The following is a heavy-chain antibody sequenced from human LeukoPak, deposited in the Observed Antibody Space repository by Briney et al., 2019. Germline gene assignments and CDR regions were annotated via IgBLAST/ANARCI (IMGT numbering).Heavy chain of an antibody. J-gene: IGHJ4*02. CDR3: ARGGIAAAGTDY. Sequence: SETLSLTCTVSGGSISSSSYYWGWLRQPPGKGLEWIGEIYHSGSTNYNPSLKSRVTISVDKSKNQFSLKLSSVTAADTAVYYCARGGIAAAGTDYWGQGTLVTVSS. V-gene: IGHV4-39*07. CDR2: IYHSGST. CDR1: GGSISSSSYY. D-gene: IGHD6-13*01.